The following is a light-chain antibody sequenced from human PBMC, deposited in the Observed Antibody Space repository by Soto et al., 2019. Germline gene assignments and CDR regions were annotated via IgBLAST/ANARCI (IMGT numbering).Light chain of an antibody. CDR3: CSYGGGRTPLG. Sequence: QSALTQPRSVSGSPGQSVTISCTGTRSDVGGYKYVSWYQQFPGKAPKLIIYDVAKRPSGVPGRFSGSKSGNTASLTISGLQAADEGDYYCCSYGGGRTPLGFGGGTKVTVL. CDR1: RSDVGGYKY. CDR2: DVA. J-gene: IGLJ2*01. V-gene: IGLV2-11*01.